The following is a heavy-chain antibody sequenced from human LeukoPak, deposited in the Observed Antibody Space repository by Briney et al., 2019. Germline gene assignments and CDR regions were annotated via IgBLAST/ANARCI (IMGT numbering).Heavy chain of an antibody. J-gene: IGHJ6*04. V-gene: IGHV3-23*01. CDR2: INYSGGNT. D-gene: IGHD3-10*02. Sequence: GGSLRLSCAASGFTFSSYAMTWVRQAPGKGLEWVSTINYSGGNTYYADSVKGRFTISRDNAKNSLYLQMNSLRAEDTAVYYCAELGITMIGGVWGKGTTVTLSS. CDR3: AELGITMIGGV. CDR1: GFTFSSYA.